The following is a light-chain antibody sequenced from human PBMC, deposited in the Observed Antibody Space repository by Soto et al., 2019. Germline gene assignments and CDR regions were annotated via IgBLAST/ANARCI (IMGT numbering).Light chain of an antibody. J-gene: IGKJ4*01. CDR1: QSISRY. V-gene: IGKV3D-20*02. CDR2: GAS. CDR3: QQRSIWPPLT. Sequence: IVLTQSPGTLSLSPGERTTLSCRASQSISRYLAWYQQKPGQGPRLLIYGASSRATGTPDRFSGSGSGTDFTLTINRLEPEDFALYYCQQRSIWPPLTFGGGTKVEIK.